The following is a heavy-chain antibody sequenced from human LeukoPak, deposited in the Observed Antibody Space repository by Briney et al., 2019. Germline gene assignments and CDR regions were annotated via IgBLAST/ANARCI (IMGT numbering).Heavy chain of an antibody. CDR3: ARGGYTAMVKVLRTY. CDR2: INPSGGST. D-gene: IGHD5-18*01. CDR1: GYTFTSYY. J-gene: IGHJ4*02. V-gene: IGHV1-46*01. Sequence: GAPVKVSCKASGYTFTSYYMHWVRQAPGQGLEWMGIINPSGGSTSYAQKFQGRVTMTRDTSTSTVYMELSSLRSEDTAVYYCARGGYTAMVKVLRTYWGQGTLVTVSS.